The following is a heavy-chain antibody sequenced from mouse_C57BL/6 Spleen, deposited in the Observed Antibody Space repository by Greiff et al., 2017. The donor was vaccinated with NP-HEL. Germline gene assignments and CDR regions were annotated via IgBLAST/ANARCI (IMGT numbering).Heavy chain of an antibody. Sequence: EVKLVESGGGLVQPGGSLSLSCAASGFTFTDYYLSWVRPPPGKALEWLGFLSNKANGYTTEYSASVKGRFTISRDNSQSILYLQMNALRAEDRATYYCARGGGTSPFAYWGQGTLVTVSA. CDR2: LSNKANGYTT. CDR3: ARGGGTSPFAY. CDR1: GFTFTDYY. J-gene: IGHJ3*01. D-gene: IGHD1-1*01. V-gene: IGHV7-3*01.